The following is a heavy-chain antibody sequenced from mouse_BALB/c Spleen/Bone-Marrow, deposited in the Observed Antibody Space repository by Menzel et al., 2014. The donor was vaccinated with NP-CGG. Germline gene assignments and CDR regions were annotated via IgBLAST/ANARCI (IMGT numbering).Heavy chain of an antibody. J-gene: IGHJ4*01. CDR1: GLNIKDYY. V-gene: IGHV14-4*02. CDR3: NGNYYAMDY. CDR2: IDPENGDT. Sequence: VQLQQSGAELVRSGASVKLSCTASGLNIKDYYMHWVKPRPEQGLEWIGWIDPENGDTEYAPKFQGKATMTADTSSNTAYLQLSSLTSEDTAVYYCNGNYYAMDYWGQGTSVTVSS.